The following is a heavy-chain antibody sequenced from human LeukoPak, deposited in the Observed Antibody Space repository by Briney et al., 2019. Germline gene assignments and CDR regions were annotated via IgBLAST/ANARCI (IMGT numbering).Heavy chain of an antibody. CDR2: IYHSGST. D-gene: IGHD3-22*01. V-gene: IGHV4-61*08. CDR1: GGSISSGGYY. J-gene: IGHJ3*02. Sequence: SETLSLTCTVSGGSISSGGYYWSWIRQPPGKGLEWIGYIYHSGSTNYNPSLKSRVTISVDTSKNQFSLKLSSVTAADTAVYYCARDSSGYYWDAFDIWGQGTMVTVSS. CDR3: ARDSSGYYWDAFDI.